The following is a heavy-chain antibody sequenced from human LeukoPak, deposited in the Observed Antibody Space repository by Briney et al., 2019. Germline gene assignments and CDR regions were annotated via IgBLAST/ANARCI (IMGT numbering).Heavy chain of an antibody. V-gene: IGHV1-2*02. D-gene: IGHD3-22*01. J-gene: IGHJ4*02. CDR2: INPNSGGT. Sequence: ASVKVSCKASGYTFTGYYMHWVRQAPGQGLEWMGWINPNSGGTNYAQKFQGRVTMTRDTSISTAYMELSRLRSDDTAVYYCARDLTALWSPYYYDSSGYYEWGQGTLVAVSS. CDR3: ARDLTALWSPYYYDSSGYYE. CDR1: GYTFTGYY.